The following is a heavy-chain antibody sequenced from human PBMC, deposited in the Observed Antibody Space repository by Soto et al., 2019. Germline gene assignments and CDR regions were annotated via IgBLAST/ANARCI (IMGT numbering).Heavy chain of an antibody. CDR3: ASCPHWESYDIFY. J-gene: IGHJ4*01. Sequence: PGGSLRLSCAASRFTSSSYAMSWVRQAPGKGLEWVSAISGSGGSTYYADSVKGRFTISRDNSKNTLYLQMNSLRAEDTAVYYGASCPHWESYDIFYWGHGTLVTVSS. V-gene: IGHV3-23*01. CDR2: ISGSGGST. D-gene: IGHD3-9*01. CDR1: RFTSSSYA.